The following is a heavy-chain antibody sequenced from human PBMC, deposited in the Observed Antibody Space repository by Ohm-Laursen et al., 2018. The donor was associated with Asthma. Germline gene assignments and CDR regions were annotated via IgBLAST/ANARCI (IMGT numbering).Heavy chain of an antibody. CDR3: GGDYYDSSGRLGYFDY. D-gene: IGHD3-22*01. Sequence: SLRLSCAASGFTFSSYAMSWVRQAPGKGLEWVSAISGSGGSTYYADSVKGRFTISRDNSKNTLYLQMNSLRAEDTAVYYCGGDYYDSSGRLGYFDYWGQGTLVTVSS. J-gene: IGHJ4*02. CDR1: GFTFSSYA. CDR2: ISGSGGST. V-gene: IGHV3-23*01.